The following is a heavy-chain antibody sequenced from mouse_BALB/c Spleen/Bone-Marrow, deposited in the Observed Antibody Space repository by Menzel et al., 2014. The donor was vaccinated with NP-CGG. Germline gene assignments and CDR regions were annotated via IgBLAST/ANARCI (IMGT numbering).Heavy chain of an antibody. J-gene: IGHJ3*01. CDR3: ASYYYGSSGFAY. CDR1: GFNIKDTY. Sequence: EVQGVESGAELVKPGASVKLSCTASGFNIKDTYMHWVKQRPEQGLEWIGRIDPANGNTKYDPKFQGKATITADTSSNTAYLQLSNLTSEDTAVYYCASYYYGSSGFAYWGQGTLVTVSA. V-gene: IGHV14-3*02. CDR2: IDPANGNT. D-gene: IGHD1-1*01.